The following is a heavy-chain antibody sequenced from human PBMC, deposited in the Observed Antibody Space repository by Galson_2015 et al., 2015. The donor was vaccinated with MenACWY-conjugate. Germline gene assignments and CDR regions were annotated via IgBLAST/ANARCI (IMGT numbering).Heavy chain of an antibody. Sequence: LRLSCAASGFTFSSYAMSWVRQAPGKGLEWVSAISGSGGSTYYADSVKGRFTISRDNSKNTLYLQMNSLRAEDTAVYYCAKCYYDSRGYYYPFDYWGQGTLVTVSS. J-gene: IGHJ4*02. D-gene: IGHD3-22*01. CDR1: GFTFSSYA. CDR3: AKCYYDSRGYYYPFDY. CDR2: ISGSGGST. V-gene: IGHV3-23*01.